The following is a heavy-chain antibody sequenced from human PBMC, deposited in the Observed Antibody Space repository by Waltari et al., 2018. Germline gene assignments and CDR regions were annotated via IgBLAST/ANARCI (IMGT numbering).Heavy chain of an antibody. CDR3: ARVGVDMLEQCGDCYLYYFDY. J-gene: IGHJ4*02. D-gene: IGHD2-21*01. V-gene: IGHV4-59*01. CDR2: IYYSGST. Sequence: QVQLQESGPGLVKPSETLSLTCTVSGGSISSYYWSWIRQPPGKGLEWIGYIYYSGSTNYNPYLKSRVTISVDTSKNQFSLKLSSVTAADTAVYYCARVGVDMLEQCGDCYLYYFDYWGQGTLVTVSS. CDR1: GGSISSYY.